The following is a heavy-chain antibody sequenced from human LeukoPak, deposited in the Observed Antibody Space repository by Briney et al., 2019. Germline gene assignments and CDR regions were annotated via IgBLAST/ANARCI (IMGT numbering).Heavy chain of an antibody. J-gene: IGHJ6*02. D-gene: IGHD3-3*01. V-gene: IGHV3-23*01. Sequence: EPGGSLRLSCAASGFTCSSSAMSWVRQAPGKGLEWVSTISSSGGSTSYADSVKGRFTLSRDNSRNTLYLQMNSLGAEDTAVYYCAKDPYDFWSSMDVWGQGTTVTVSS. CDR2: ISSSGGST. CDR3: AKDPYDFWSSMDV. CDR1: GFTCSSSA.